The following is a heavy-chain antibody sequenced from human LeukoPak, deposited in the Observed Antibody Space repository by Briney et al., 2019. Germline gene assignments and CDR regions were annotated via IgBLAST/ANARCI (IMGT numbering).Heavy chain of an antibody. CDR2: INPSGGST. CDR1: GYTFTSYY. J-gene: IGHJ5*02. CDR3: ARDRSSTRAATEENWFDP. V-gene: IGHV1-46*01. Sequence: APVKVSCKASGYTFTSYYMHWVRQAPGQGLEWMGIINPSGGSTSYAQKFQGRVTMTRDMSTSTVCMELSSLRSEDTAVYYCARDRSSTRAATEENWFDPWGQGTLVTVSS. D-gene: IGHD2-15*01.